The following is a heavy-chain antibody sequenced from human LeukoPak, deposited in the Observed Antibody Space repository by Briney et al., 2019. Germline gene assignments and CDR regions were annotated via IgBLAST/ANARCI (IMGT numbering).Heavy chain of an antibody. CDR1: GGSFSSYY. J-gene: IGHJ4*02. CDR3: ARDSGYSSGWYDY. V-gene: IGHV4-59*01. D-gene: IGHD6-19*01. CDR2: IYYSGST. Sequence: SETLYLTCTVSGGSFSSYYWRWIRQPPGKGLEWIGYIYYSGSTNYNPSLKSRVTISVDTSKNQFSLKLSSVTAADTAVYYCARDSGYSSGWYDYWGQGTLVTVSS.